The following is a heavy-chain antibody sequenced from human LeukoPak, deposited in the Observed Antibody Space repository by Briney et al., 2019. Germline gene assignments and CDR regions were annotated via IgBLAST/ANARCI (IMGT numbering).Heavy chain of an antibody. V-gene: IGHV3-30*03. CDR2: VSDNGGLK. CDR1: GFTLSRHG. Sequence: GGSLRLSCAASGFTLSRHGMHWVRQAPGRGLEWLAVVSDNGGLKYYSDSVKGRFTISRDNAKNSLYLQMNSLRAEDTAVYYCARDPSSGWYLKGWFDPWGLGTLVTVSS. D-gene: IGHD6-19*01. CDR3: ARDPSSGWYLKGWFDP. J-gene: IGHJ5*02.